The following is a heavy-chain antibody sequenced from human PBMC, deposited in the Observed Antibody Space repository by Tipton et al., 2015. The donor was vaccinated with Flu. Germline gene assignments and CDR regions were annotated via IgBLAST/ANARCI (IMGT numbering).Heavy chain of an antibody. CDR3: ARLSYYDVDLKNFYFDY. V-gene: IGHV4-39*01. D-gene: IGHD3-10*02. J-gene: IGHJ4*02. Sequence: LRLSCTVSSGSIRSTNYFCAWIRQPPGKRLELIGSIYPSGTTYYNPSLKSRVTISGDTSKSQFSLMLRSVTAADTAVYYCARLSYYDVDLKNFYFDYWGQGALVTVSS. CDR1: SGSIRSTNYF. CDR2: IYPSGTT.